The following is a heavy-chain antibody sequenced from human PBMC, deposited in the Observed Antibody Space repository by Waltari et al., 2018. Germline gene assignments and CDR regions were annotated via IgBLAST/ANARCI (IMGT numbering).Heavy chain of an antibody. Sequence: EVQLVQSGAEVRKPGESLKISCKASGYSFKDYWIGWVRQMPGKGLEWMASIYPGDSATTYSPSFKGQVTISAEKSISTAYLLWSSLKASDTAIYYCARYGLGGCSDRCYLSFYYYGMDVWGQGTTVTVSS. CDR1: GYSFKDYW. CDR2: IYPGDSAT. J-gene: IGHJ6*02. V-gene: IGHV5-51*03. CDR3: ARYGLGGCSDRCYLSFYYYGMDV. D-gene: IGHD2-2*01.